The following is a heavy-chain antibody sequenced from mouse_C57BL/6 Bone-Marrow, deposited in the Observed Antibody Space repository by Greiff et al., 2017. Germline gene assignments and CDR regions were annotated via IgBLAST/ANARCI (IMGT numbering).Heavy chain of an antibody. V-gene: IGHV7-1*01. CDR1: GFTFSDFY. CDR3: ARDGPYYGSDVWYFGV. J-gene: IGHJ1*03. Sequence: EVQLVESGGGLVQSGRSLRLSCATSGFTFSDFYMEWVRQAPGKGLEWIAASRNNANDYTTEYSASVKGRFIVSRDTSHSILYLQMNALRAEDTAIYYCARDGPYYGSDVWYFGVWGTGTTVTVSS. CDR2: SRNNANDYTT. D-gene: IGHD2-2*01.